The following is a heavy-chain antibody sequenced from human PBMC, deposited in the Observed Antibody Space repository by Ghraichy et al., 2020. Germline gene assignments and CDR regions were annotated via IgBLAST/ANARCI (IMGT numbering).Heavy chain of an antibody. D-gene: IGHD4-17*01. CDR1: GFTFSSYA. CDR3: AKDFYHDYGDLFDY. V-gene: IGHV3-23*01. Sequence: LSLTCAASGFTFSSYAMSWVRQAPGKGLEWVSAISGSGGSTYYADSVKGRFTISRDNSKNTLYLQMNSLRAEDTAVYYCAKDFYHDYGDLFDYWGQGTLVTVSS. CDR2: ISGSGGST. J-gene: IGHJ4*02.